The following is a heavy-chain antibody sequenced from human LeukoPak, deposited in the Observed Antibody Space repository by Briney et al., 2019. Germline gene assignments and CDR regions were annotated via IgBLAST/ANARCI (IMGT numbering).Heavy chain of an antibody. V-gene: IGHV4-59*01. CDR1: GGSFSGYY. CDR3: AREGGYYYDSSGNFDY. D-gene: IGHD3-22*01. Sequence: PSETLSLTCAVYGGSFSGYYWSWIRQPPGKGLEWIGYIYYSGSTNYNPSLKSRVTISVDTSKNQFSLKLSSVTAADTAVYYCAREGGYYYDSSGNFDYWGQGTLVTVSS. CDR2: IYYSGST. J-gene: IGHJ4*02.